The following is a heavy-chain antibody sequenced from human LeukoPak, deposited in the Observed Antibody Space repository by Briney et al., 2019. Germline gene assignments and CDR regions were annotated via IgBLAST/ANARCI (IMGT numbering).Heavy chain of an antibody. CDR1: GGSISSSSYY. V-gene: IGHV4-39*01. CDR3: AEHGRGGGVAVMDV. CDR2: IYYSGST. J-gene: IGHJ6*02. Sequence: SETLSLTCTVSGGSISSSSYYWGWIRQPPGKGLEWIGSIYYSGSTYYNPSLKSRVTISVDTSKNQFSLKLSSVTAADTSVYYWAEHGRGGGVAVMDVWGQGTTVTVSS. D-gene: IGHD2-15*01.